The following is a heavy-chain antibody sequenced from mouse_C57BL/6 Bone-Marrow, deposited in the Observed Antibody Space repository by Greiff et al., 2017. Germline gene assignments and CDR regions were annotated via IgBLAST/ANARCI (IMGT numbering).Heavy chain of an antibody. Sequence: QVQLQQPGAELVKPGASVKLSCKASGYTFTSYWMHWVKQRPGRGLEWIGRIDPNSGGTKYNEKFKSKATLTVDKPSSTAYMQLSSLTSKDSAVYYCAFITTVVASRWYFDVWGTGTTVTVAS. D-gene: IGHD1-1*01. CDR1: GYTFTSYW. CDR3: AFITTVVASRWYFDV. V-gene: IGHV1-72*01. J-gene: IGHJ1*03. CDR2: IDPNSGGT.